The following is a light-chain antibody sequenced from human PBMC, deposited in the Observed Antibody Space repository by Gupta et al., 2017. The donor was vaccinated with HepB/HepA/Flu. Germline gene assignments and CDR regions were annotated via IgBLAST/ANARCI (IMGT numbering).Light chain of an antibody. CDR2: DVT. CDR3: SSFTSTTTTLVL. V-gene: IGLV2-14*03. Sequence: QSTLTQPASVSGSPGQSLTNSCTGTSSDVGGYNSVSWYQQYPGKAPKLLIYDVTARPSGISTRFSASKSGNTASLTISGLQTEDEADYFCSSFTSTTTTLVLFGGGTKLTVL. CDR1: SSDVGGYNS. J-gene: IGLJ3*02.